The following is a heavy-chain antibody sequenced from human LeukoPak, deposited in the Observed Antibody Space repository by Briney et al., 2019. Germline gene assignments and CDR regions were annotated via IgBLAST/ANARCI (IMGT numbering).Heavy chain of an antibody. CDR2: INHSGST. D-gene: IGHD3-3*01. CDR3: ASRGVPRYYYYGMDV. Sequence: SETLSLTCAVYGGSFSGYYWSWIRQPPGKGLEWIGEINHSGSTNYNPSLKSRVTISVDTSKNQFSLKLSSVTAADTAVYYCASRGVPRYYYYGMDVWGQGTTATVSS. CDR1: GGSFSGYY. V-gene: IGHV4-34*01. J-gene: IGHJ6*02.